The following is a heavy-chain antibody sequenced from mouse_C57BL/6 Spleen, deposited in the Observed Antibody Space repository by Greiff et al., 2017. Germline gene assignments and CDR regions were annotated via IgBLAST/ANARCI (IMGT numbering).Heavy chain of an antibody. D-gene: IGHD2-4*01. CDR3: TIMITTTGYYAMDY. Sequence: EVKVVESGEGLVKPGGSLKLSCAASGFTFSSYAMSWVRQTPEKRLEWVAYISSGGDYIYYADTVKGRFTISRDNARNTLYLQMSSLKSEDTAMYYCTIMITTTGYYAMDYWGQGTSVTVSS. J-gene: IGHJ4*01. V-gene: IGHV5-9-1*02. CDR1: GFTFSSYA. CDR2: ISSGGDYI.